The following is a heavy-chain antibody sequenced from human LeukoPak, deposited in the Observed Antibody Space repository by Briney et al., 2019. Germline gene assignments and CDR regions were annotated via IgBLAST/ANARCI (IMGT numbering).Heavy chain of an antibody. CDR2: ISDNEGRA. CDR1: GFTFNYYA. D-gene: IGHD5-18*01. V-gene: IGHV3-23*01. CDR3: ARHDSFIPY. J-gene: IGHJ4*02. Sequence: PGGSLRLSCAASGFTFNYYAMSWVRQAPGKGLEWVSGISDNEGRAYYTDSVKGRFTISRDNTKNTVYLQMHNPRADDTAVYFCARHDSFIPYWGQGTLVTVSS.